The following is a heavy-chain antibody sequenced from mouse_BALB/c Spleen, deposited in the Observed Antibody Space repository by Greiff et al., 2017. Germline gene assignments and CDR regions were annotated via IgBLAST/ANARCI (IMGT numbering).Heavy chain of an antibody. D-gene: IGHD2-4*01. Sequence: EVQGVESGPELMKPGASVKISCKASGYSFTSYYMHWVKQSHGKSLEWIGYIDPFNGGTSYNQKFKGKATLTVDKSSSTAYMHLSSLTSEDSAVYYCARGYDYDVGWFAYWGQGTLVTVSA. CDR2: IDPFNGGT. J-gene: IGHJ3*01. V-gene: IGHV1S135*01. CDR1: GYSFTSYY. CDR3: ARGYDYDVGWFAY.